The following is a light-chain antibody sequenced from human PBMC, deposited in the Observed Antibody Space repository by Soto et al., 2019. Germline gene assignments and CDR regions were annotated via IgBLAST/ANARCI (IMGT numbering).Light chain of an antibody. V-gene: IGKV3-11*01. Sequence: TQSPSSVSASVGARVTITCRASQNISSYLIWYQQKPGQAPRLLIYAVSNMAGGIPARFSGSGSGTDFTLTISSLEPEDFAVYYCQQRSNWPRTFGQGTKVDIK. CDR1: QNISSY. J-gene: IGKJ1*01. CDR3: QQRSNWPRT. CDR2: AVS.